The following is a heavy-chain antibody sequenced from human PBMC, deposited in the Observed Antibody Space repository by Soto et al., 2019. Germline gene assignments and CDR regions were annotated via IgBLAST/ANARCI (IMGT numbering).Heavy chain of an antibody. J-gene: IGHJ3*02. Sequence: ASVKVSCKASGYTFTSYGISWVRQAPGQGLEWMGWISAYNGNTNYAQKLQGRVTISADESTRTVNMELSSLRSEDTAVYYCARGAATKILVLMYHALEIWGQGTMVTVSS. V-gene: IGHV1-18*01. D-gene: IGHD5-12*01. CDR1: GYTFTSYG. CDR2: ISAYNGNT. CDR3: ARGAATKILVLMYHALEI.